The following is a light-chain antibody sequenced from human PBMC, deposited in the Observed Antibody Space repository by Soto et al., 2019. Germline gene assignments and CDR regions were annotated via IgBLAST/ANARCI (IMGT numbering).Light chain of an antibody. CDR1: QNVDSVY. V-gene: IGKV3-20*01. Sequence: EIVLTQSPGPLSSSPGXRVTLSCRASQNVDSVYLTWYQQKVGQAPRLLIYGATNRATGVPDRFSGSGSGTDFSLTISSLEPEDFAVYYCHQYATWTFGQGTKVDIK. J-gene: IGKJ1*01. CDR3: HQYATWT. CDR2: GAT.